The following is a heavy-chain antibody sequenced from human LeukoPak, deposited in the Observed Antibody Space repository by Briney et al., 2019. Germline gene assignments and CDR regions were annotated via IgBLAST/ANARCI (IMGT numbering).Heavy chain of an antibody. Sequence: PSETLSLTCTVSGGSISSSSYYWGWIRQPPGKGLEWIGSIYHSGSTYYNPSLKSRVTISVDTSKNQFSLKLSSVTAADTAVYYCARDRCSSTSCYAGIFDYWGQGTLVTVSS. D-gene: IGHD2-2*01. CDR2: IYHSGST. CDR3: ARDRCSSTSCYAGIFDY. V-gene: IGHV4-39*07. J-gene: IGHJ4*02. CDR1: GGSISSSSYY.